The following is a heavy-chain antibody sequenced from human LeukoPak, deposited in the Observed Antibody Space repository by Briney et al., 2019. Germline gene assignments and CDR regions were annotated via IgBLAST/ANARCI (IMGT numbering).Heavy chain of an antibody. CDR3: ARGLAGVYYDSSGYYGSERSTYYYGMDV. Sequence: SETLSLTCTVSGGSISGYYWSWIRQPAGKGLEWIGRIYTSGSTNYNPSLKSRVTISVDTSKNQFSLKLSSVTAADTAVYYCARGLAGVYYDSSGYYGSERSTYYYGMDVWGQGTTVTVSS. CDR1: GGSISGYY. V-gene: IGHV4-4*07. D-gene: IGHD3-22*01. CDR2: IYTSGST. J-gene: IGHJ6*02.